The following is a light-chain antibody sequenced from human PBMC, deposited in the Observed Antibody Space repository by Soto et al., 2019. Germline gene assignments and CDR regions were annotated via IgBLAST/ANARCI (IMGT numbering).Light chain of an antibody. J-gene: IGKJ1*01. CDR3: QQYNSYLRT. Sequence: DIQMTQSPSTLSASVGDRVTITCRASQSISIWLAWYQQKPGKVPKLLIYMASTLESGVPSRFSGSGSGTEFTLTISSLQPDDFATYYCQQYNSYLRTFGQGTKVDI. CDR2: MAS. CDR1: QSISIW. V-gene: IGKV1-5*03.